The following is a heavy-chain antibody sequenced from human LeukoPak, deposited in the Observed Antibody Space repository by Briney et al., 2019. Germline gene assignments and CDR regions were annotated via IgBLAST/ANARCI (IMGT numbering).Heavy chain of an antibody. CDR3: ARGPLDKGGFDF. CDR2: FSYSGTT. V-gene: IGHV4-39*07. CDR1: GDSVRSHSHY. Sequence: PSETLSLTCTVSGDSVRSHSHYWAWIRQPPGKGLEWIGSFSYSGTTYLNPSLKSRITVSVDTFTDRFSLKLSSMTAADTAVYFCARGPLDKGGFDFWGQGTLDAVSA. D-gene: IGHD3-16*01. J-gene: IGHJ4*02.